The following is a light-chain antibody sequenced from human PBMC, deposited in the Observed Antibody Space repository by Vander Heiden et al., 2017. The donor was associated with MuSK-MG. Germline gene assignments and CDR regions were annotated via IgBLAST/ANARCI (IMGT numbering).Light chain of an antibody. CDR1: QRIDTW. CDR3: QQNRSRSPLT. Sequence: DIRMTQSPSTLSASVGDRVTITCRASQRIDTWLAWYQQKPGRAPNLLIYRASTLQSGVPSRFSGSGYETEFTLTISSRQPDDFAPYYCQQNRSRSPLTFGHGTKVIIK. J-gene: IGKJ3*01. CDR2: RAS. V-gene: IGKV1-5*03.